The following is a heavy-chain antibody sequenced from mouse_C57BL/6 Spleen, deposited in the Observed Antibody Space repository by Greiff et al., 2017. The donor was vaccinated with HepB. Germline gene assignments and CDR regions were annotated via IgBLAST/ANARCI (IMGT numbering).Heavy chain of an antibody. J-gene: IGHJ3*01. V-gene: IGHV1-63*01. CDR2: IYPGGGYT. D-gene: IGHD2-2*01. Sequence: QVQLQQSGAELVRPGTSVKMSCKASGYTFTNYWIGWAKQRPGHGLEWIGDIYPGGGYTNYNEKFKGKATLTADKSSSTAYMQFSSLTSEDSAIYYWARHYGYDGEGWFAYWGQGTLVTVSA. CDR1: GYTFTNYW. CDR3: ARHYGYDGEGWFAY.